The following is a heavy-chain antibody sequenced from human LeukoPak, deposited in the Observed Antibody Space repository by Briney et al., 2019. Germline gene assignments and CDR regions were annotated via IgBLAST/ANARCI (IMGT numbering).Heavy chain of an antibody. CDR1: GFTFSSYA. CDR2: ISGSGGST. D-gene: IGHD6-6*01. V-gene: IGHV3-23*01. Sequence: PGGSLRLSCAASGFTFSSYAMSWVRQAPGKGLEWVSAISGSGGSTYYPDSVKGRFTISRDNSKNTLYLQMNSLRAEDTAVYYCAKDMLAARPWAYYYYMDVWGKGTTVTVSS. J-gene: IGHJ6*03. CDR3: AKDMLAARPWAYYYYMDV.